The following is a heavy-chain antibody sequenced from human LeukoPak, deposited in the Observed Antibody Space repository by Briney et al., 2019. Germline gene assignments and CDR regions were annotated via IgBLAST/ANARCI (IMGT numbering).Heavy chain of an antibody. J-gene: IGHJ4*02. D-gene: IGHD1-26*01. Sequence: SETLSLTCTVSGGSISSYYWSWIRQPPGKGLERIGYIYYSGNTNYNPSLKSRVTTSVDTSKNQFSLKLSSVTAADTAVYYYARGRGIVGATVFDYWGQGTLVTVSS. CDR3: ARGRGIVGATVFDY. CDR2: IYYSGNT. CDR1: GGSISSYY. V-gene: IGHV4-59*01.